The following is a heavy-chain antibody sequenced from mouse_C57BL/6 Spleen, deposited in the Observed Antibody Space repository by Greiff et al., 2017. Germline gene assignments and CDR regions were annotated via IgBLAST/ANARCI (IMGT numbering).Heavy chain of an antibody. Sequence: EVQLVESGGGLVKPGGSLKLSCAASGFTFSSYTMSWVRQTPEKRLEWVATISGGGGNTYYPDSVKGRFTITRDNAKNTLYLQMSSLRSEDTALYYSARDYYYAMDYWGQGTSVTVSS. V-gene: IGHV5-9*01. J-gene: IGHJ4*01. CDR3: ARDYYYAMDY. CDR1: GFTFSSYT. D-gene: IGHD2-4*01. CDR2: ISGGGGNT.